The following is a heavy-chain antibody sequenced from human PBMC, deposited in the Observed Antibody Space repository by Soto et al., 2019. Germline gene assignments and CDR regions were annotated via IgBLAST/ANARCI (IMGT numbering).Heavy chain of an antibody. V-gene: IGHV3-23*01. CDR2: ISVSGDRT. J-gene: IGHJ6*02. D-gene: IGHD2-2*01. Sequence: PGGSLRLSCAASGLTFSNYAMSWVRQAPGKGLEWVSGISVSGDRTYYAESMKGRFTISRDSSKNTLYLQMNSLRAEDTAVYYCAKALSPXXAGTSCPYGMDVXGQGTXVXVSS. CDR1: GLTFSNYA. CDR3: AKALSPXXAGTSCPYGMDV.